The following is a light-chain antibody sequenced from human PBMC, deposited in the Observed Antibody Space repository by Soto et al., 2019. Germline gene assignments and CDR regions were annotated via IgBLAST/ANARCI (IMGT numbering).Light chain of an antibody. V-gene: IGKV3-15*01. CDR2: GAS. CDR1: QSVSSN. CDR3: QQYNNWPYT. Sequence: EIVMTQSPGTLAVSPGERAALSCRASQSVSSNFAWYQQKPGQAPRLLIYGASSRATGTPARFSGSGSGTEFTLTISSLQSEDFAVYYCQQYNNWPYTFGLGTKLEMK. J-gene: IGKJ2*01.